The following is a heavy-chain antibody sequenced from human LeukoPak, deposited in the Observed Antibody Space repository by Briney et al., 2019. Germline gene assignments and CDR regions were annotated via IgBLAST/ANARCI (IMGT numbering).Heavy chain of an antibody. CDR1: GFTFSSYS. D-gene: IGHD3-22*01. CDR2: ISSSSSYI. V-gene: IGHV3-21*01. Sequence: GGSLRLSCAASGFTFSSYSMNWVRQAPGKGLEWVSSISSSSSYIYYADSVKGRYTISRDNAKDSLYLQMNSLRAEDTAVYYCARDGYYYDSSGYYQEAFDIWGQGTMVIVSS. J-gene: IGHJ3*02. CDR3: ARDGYYYDSSGYYQEAFDI.